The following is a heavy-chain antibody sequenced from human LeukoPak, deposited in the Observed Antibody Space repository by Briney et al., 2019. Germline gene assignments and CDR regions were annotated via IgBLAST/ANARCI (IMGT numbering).Heavy chain of an antibody. V-gene: IGHV1-2*02. CDR3: AREADILTGYYRGYYFDY. Sequence: ASVKVSCKASGYTFTGYYMHWVRQAPGQGLEWMGWINPNSGGTNYAQKFQGRVTMTRDTSISTAYMELSRLRSDDTAVYYCAREADILTGYYRGYYFDYWGQGTLVTVSS. CDR1: GYTFTGYY. CDR2: INPNSGGT. J-gene: IGHJ4*02. D-gene: IGHD3-9*01.